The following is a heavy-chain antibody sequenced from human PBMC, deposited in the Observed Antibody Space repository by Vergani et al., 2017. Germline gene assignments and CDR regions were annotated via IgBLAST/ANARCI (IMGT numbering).Heavy chain of an antibody. J-gene: IGHJ4*02. Sequence: QVQLVESGGGVVQPGGSLRLSCAASGLTFSSYGMTWVRQAPGKGLEGVAFIRYDGSNKYYADSVKGRFTISRDNSKNTLYLQMNSLRAEDTAVYYCAKEGWAQLARGVYYFDYWGQGTLVTVSS. CDR2: IRYDGSNK. D-gene: IGHD6-6*01. V-gene: IGHV3-30*02. CDR3: AKEGWAQLARGVYYFDY. CDR1: GLTFSSYG.